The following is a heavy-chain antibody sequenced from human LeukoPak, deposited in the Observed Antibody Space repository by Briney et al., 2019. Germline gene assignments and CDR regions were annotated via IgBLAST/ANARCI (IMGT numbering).Heavy chain of an antibody. J-gene: IGHJ4*02. CDR3: AKDPFDY. CDR1: GFTFSSYG. CDR2: ISYDGSNK. Sequence: GRSLRLSCAASGFTFSSYGMHWVRQAPGKGLEWVGVISYDGSNKYYADSVKGRFTTSRDNSKNTLYLQMNSLRAEDTAVYYCAKDPFDYWGQGTLVTVSS. V-gene: IGHV3-30*18.